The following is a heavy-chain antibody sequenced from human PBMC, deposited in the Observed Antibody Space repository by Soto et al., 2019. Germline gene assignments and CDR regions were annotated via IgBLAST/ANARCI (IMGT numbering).Heavy chain of an antibody. CDR2: INHSGST. CDR1: GGSFSGYY. CDR3: ARGRGVAVV. V-gene: IGHV4-34*01. Sequence: QVQLQQWGAGLLKPSETLSLTCAVYGGSFSGYYWTWIRQPPGKGLEWIGEINHSGSTNYNPSLKSRVTISMDMAKNQFSLKLSSVTAADTAVYYCARGRGVAVVWGQGTLVTVSS. D-gene: IGHD6-19*01. J-gene: IGHJ4*02.